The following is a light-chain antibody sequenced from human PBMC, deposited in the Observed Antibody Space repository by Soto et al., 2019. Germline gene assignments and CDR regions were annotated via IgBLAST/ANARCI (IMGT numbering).Light chain of an antibody. CDR2: AAS. Sequence: DIQMTQSPSSLSASVGDRVTITCRASQSISSYLNWYQQKPGKARKLLIYAASSLQSGVPSRFSGSGSGTDFTLPISSLQPEDFATYYCQRSYRTPRTFGQGTKLEIQ. CDR1: QSISSY. CDR3: QRSYRTPRT. J-gene: IGKJ2*01. V-gene: IGKV1-39*01.